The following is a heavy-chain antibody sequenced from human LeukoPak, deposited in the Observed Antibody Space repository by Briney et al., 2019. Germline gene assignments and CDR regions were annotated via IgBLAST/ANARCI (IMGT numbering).Heavy chain of an antibody. J-gene: IGHJ4*02. D-gene: IGHD1-26*01. V-gene: IGHV3-72*01. CDR1: GFTFSDHH. Sequence: GGSLRLSCAASGFTFSDHHMDWVRQAPGKGLEWVGRTRNKANRYSTEYAASVKGRFTISRDDSKNSLYLQMNSLKTEDTAVYYCARSPVGTTPFDHWGQGTLVTVSS. CDR3: ARSPVGTTPFDH. CDR2: TRNKANRYST.